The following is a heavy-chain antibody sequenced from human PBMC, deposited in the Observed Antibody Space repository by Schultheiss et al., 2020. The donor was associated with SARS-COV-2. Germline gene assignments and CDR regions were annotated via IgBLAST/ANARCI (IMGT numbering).Heavy chain of an antibody. D-gene: IGHD3-3*01. CDR3: ASGGFWSGSPPGRFDY. CDR1: GGSISSYY. Sequence: SETLSLTCTVSGGSISSYYWSWIRQPPGRGLEWIGYIYYSGSTNYNPSLKSRVTISVDTSKNQFSLKLSSLTAADTAVYYCASGGFWSGSPPGRFDYWGQGTLVTVSS. J-gene: IGHJ4*02. CDR2: IYYSGST. V-gene: IGHV4-59*01.